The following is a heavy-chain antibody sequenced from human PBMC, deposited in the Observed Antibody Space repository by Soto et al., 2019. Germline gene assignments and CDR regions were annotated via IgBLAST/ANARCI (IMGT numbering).Heavy chain of an antibody. J-gene: IGHJ4*02. CDR1: RGSISSYY. Sequence: QVQLQESGPGLVKPSETLSLACTVSRGSISSYYWSWFRQTPGKGLEWIGYITHSGSTKYNPSLERRCMVSIDTSRQQFALWLIAGTAADTAVDYCASTPRGPSVGGFDHWGQGSQVIVSS. D-gene: IGHD2-15*01. CDR2: ITHSGST. CDR3: ASTPRGPSVGGFDH. V-gene: IGHV4-59*01.